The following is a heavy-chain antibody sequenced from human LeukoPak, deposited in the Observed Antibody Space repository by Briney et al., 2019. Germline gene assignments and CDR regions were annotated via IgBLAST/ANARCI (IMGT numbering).Heavy chain of an antibody. CDR2: INPNSGGT. Sequence: ASVKVSCKASGYTFTGYYMHWVRQAPGQGLEWMGWINPNSGGTNYAQKFQGRVTMTRDTSISTAYMELSRLRSDDTAVYYCARDGGYYDSSGYYSVEHWGQGTLVTVSS. CDR1: GYTFTGYY. J-gene: IGHJ1*01. CDR3: ARDGGYYDSSGYYSVEH. V-gene: IGHV1-2*02. D-gene: IGHD3-22*01.